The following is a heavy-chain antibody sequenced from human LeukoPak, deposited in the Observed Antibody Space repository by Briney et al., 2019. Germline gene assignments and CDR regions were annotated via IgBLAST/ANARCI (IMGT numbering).Heavy chain of an antibody. CDR2: ISWNSGSI. D-gene: IGHD6-19*01. CDR1: GFTFDDYA. J-gene: IGHJ4*02. V-gene: IGHV3-9*01. CDR3: AKKSSGWYYDY. Sequence: GGSRRLSCAASGFTFDDYAMHWVRQAPGKGLEWVSGISWNSGSIGYADSVKGRFTISRDNAKNSLSLQMNSLRAEDTALYYCAKKSSGWYYDYWGQGTLVTVSS.